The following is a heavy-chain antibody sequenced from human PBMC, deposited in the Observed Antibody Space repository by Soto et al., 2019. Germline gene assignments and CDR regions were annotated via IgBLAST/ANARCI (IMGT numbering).Heavy chain of an antibody. CDR2: ISSSSSYI. CDR3: ARVKSSLAAGKPVIYYYGMDV. D-gene: IGHD6-13*01. CDR1: GFTFSSYS. Sequence: GGSLRLSCAASGFTFSSYSMNWVRQAPGKGLEWVSSISSSSSYIYYADSVKGRFTISRDNAKNSLYLQMNSLRAEDTAVYYCARVKSSLAAGKPVIYYYGMDVWGQGTTVTVSS. J-gene: IGHJ6*02. V-gene: IGHV3-21*01.